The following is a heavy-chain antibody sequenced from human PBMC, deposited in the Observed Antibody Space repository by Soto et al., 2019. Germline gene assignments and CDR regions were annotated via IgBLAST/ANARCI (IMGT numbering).Heavy chain of an antibody. CDR1: GGTFSSYT. CDR3: VKEARNIAARRWIDS. J-gene: IGHJ4*02. V-gene: IGHV1-69*04. D-gene: IGHD6-6*01. CDR2: IIPILGIA. Sequence: SVKVSCKASGGTFSSYTISWVRQAPGQGLEWMGRIIPILGIANYAQKFQGRVTITADKSTSTAYMELSSLRSEDTAVYYCVKEARNIAARRWIDSWGQGTLVTVSS.